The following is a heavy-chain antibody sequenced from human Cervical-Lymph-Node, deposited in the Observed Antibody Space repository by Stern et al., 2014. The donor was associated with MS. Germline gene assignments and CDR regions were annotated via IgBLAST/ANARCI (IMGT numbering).Heavy chain of an antibody. CDR2: ISSSSSYI. J-gene: IGHJ6*02. CDR1: GFTFSSYS. V-gene: IGHV3-21*01. Sequence: EVQLVESGGGLVKPGGSLRLSCAASGFTFSSYSMNWVRQAPGKGLEWVSSISSSSSYIYYADSVKGRFTISRDNAKNSLVLHMNSLRAEDTAVYYCARDQGDYNYYGMDVWGQGTTVTVSS. CDR3: ARDQGDYNYYGMDV.